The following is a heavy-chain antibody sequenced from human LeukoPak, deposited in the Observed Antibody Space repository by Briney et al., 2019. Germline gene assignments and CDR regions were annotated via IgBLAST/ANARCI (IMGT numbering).Heavy chain of an antibody. J-gene: IGHJ4*02. CDR1: GFTFDDYG. V-gene: IGHV3-20*04. CDR2: INWNGGST. Sequence: GGSLRLPCAASGFTFDDYGMSWVRQAPGKGLEWVSGINWNGGSTGYADSVKGRFTISRDNAKNSLYLQMNSLRAEDTALYYCARSPGDTAMVYFDYWGQGTLVTVSS. CDR3: ARSPGDTAMVYFDY. D-gene: IGHD5-18*01.